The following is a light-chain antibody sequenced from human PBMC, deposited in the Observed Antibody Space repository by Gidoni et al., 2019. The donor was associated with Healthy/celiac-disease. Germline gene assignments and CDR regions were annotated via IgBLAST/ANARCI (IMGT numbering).Light chain of an antibody. CDR3: KQSYSTILYT. Sequence: IHMTQSPSSLSASLGDRVTITCRASQSISSYLNWYQQKTGKAPKILIYAASSLQSGVPSRLSGSGSGTDFTITISSLQPEDFATYYCKQSYSTILYTFGQGTKLEIK. CDR2: AAS. V-gene: IGKV1-39*01. CDR1: QSISSY. J-gene: IGKJ2*01.